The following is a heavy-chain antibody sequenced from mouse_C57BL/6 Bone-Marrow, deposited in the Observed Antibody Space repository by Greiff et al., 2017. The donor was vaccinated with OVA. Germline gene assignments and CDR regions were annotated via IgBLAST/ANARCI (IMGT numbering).Heavy chain of an antibody. CDR3: ARWGYYGYYAMDY. CDR1: GYTFTDYY. Sequence: VKLMESGPELVKPGASVKISCKASGYTFTDYYINWVKQRPGQGLEWIGWIFPGSGSTYYNEKFKGKATLTVDKSSSTAYMLLSSLTSEDSAVYFWARWGYYGYYAMDYWGQGTSVTVSS. D-gene: IGHD1-1*01. V-gene: IGHV1-75*01. CDR2: IFPGSGST. J-gene: IGHJ4*01.